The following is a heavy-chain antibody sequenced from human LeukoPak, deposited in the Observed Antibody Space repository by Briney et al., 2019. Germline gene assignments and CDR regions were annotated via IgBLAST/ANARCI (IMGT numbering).Heavy chain of an antibody. CDR3: ARGWVITSLDY. V-gene: IGHV3-30*04. J-gene: IGHJ4*02. Sequence: GGSLRLSCAASGFTFSSYAMHWVRQAPGKGLEWVAVISYDGSNKYYADSVKGRFTISRDNSKNTLYLQMNSLRAEDTAVYYCARGWVITSLDYWGQGTLVTASS. CDR2: ISYDGSNK. D-gene: IGHD3-22*01. CDR1: GFTFSSYA.